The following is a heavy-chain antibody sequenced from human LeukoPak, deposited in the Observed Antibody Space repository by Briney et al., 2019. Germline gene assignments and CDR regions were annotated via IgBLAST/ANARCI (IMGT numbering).Heavy chain of an antibody. Sequence: SETLSLTCAVYGGSFSGYYWSWTRQPPGKGLEWIGEINHSGSTNYNPSLKSRVTISVDTSKNQFSLKLSSVTAADTAVYYCATRGGSYAPDDYWGQGTLVTVSS. J-gene: IGHJ4*02. CDR1: GGSFSGYY. CDR2: INHSGST. D-gene: IGHD1-26*01. CDR3: ATRGGSYAPDDY. V-gene: IGHV4-34*01.